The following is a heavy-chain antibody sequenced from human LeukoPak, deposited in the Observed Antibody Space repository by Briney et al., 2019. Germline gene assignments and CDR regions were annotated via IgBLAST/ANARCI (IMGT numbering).Heavy chain of an antibody. CDR3: ARVPGWYYDSSGYFDAFDI. CDR1: GGSISSGSYY. J-gene: IGHJ3*02. Sequence: SQTLSLTCTVSGGSISSGSYYWSWIRQPAGKGLEWIGRVYTSGSTNYNPSLKSRVTISVDTSKNQFSLKLSSVTAADTAVYYCARVPGWYYDSSGYFDAFDIWGQGTMVTVSS. D-gene: IGHD3-22*01. CDR2: VYTSGST. V-gene: IGHV4-61*02.